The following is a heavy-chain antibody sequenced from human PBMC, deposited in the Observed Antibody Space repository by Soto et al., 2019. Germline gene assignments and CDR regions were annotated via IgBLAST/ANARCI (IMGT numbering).Heavy chain of an antibody. CDR3: ARSQGSSTSLEIYYYYYYFMDV. J-gene: IGHJ6*03. CDR1: GYTFTSYY. D-gene: IGHD2-2*01. CDR2: IIPISGTA. V-gene: IGHV1-69*13. Sequence: SVKVSCKASGYTFTSYYMHWVRQAPGQGLEWMGGIIPISGTANYAQKFQGRVTITADESTSTAYMELSSLRSEDTAVYYCARSQGSSTSLEIYYYYYYFMDVWGKGTTVTVSS.